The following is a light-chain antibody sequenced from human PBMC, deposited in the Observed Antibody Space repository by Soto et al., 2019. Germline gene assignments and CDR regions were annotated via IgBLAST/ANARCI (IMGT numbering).Light chain of an antibody. Sequence: EIVLTQSPGTLSLSPLEIATLSFMPSQSVSSSYLAWYQQKPGQAPRLLIYGASSRATGIPDRFSGSGSGTDFTLTISRLEPEDFAVYYCQQYGSSTWTFGQGTKVDI. J-gene: IGKJ1*01. V-gene: IGKV3-20*01. CDR3: QQYGSSTWT. CDR1: QSVSSSY. CDR2: GAS.